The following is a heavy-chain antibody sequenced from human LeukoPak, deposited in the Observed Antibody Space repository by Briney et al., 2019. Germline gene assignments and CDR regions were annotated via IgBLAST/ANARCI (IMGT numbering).Heavy chain of an antibody. J-gene: IGHJ4*02. CDR1: GFTFSSYA. Sequence: PGGSLRLSCAASGFTFSSYAMSWVRQAPGKGLEWVSTISGSGGSTCYADSVKGRFTISRDNSKNTLYLQMNSLRAEDTAVYYCAIHCTNGVCYGRDFGYWGEGTLVTASS. CDR2: ISGSGGST. D-gene: IGHD2-8*01. CDR3: AIHCTNGVCYGRDFGY. V-gene: IGHV3-23*01.